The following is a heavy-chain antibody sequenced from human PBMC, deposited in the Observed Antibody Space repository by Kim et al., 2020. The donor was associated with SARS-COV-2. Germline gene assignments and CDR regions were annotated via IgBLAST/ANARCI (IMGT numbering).Heavy chain of an antibody. V-gene: IGHV3-48*02. J-gene: IGHJ6*01. CDR2: ISSSSSTI. CDR3: AREGGDYDILTGYYNYYYGMDV. Sequence: GGSLRLSCAASGFTFSSYSMNWVRQAPGKGLEWVSYISSSSSTIYYVDSVKGRFTISRDNAKNSLYLQMNSLRDEDTAVYYCAREGGDYDILTGYYNYYYGMDVWGQGTTVTVSS. D-gene: IGHD3-9*01. CDR1: GFTFSSYS.